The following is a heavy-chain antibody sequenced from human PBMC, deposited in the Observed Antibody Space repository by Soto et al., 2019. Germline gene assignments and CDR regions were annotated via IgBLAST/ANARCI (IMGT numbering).Heavy chain of an antibody. V-gene: IGHV4-39*01. CDR1: GGSISSSSYY. D-gene: IGHD2-15*01. CDR2: IYYSGST. J-gene: IGHJ4*02. CDR3: ARHTEAIGYCSGGSCYRSMSPVDY. Sequence: QLQLQESGPGQVKPSETLSLTCTVSGGSISSSSYYWGWIRQPPGKGLEWMGSIYYSGSTYYNPSLKSRVTISVDTSKNQFSLKLSSVTAADTAVYYCARHTEAIGYCSGGSCYRSMSPVDYWGQGTLVTVSS.